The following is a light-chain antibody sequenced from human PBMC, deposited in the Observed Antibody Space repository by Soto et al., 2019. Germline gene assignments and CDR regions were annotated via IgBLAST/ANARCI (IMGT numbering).Light chain of an antibody. CDR2: VNSDGSH. V-gene: IGLV4-69*01. Sequence: QPVLTQSPSASASLGASVKLTCTLTSGHSTYAIAWHQQQPEQGPRYLMKVNSDGSHTKGDGIPDRFSGSSSGAERYLTISSLQSEDEADYYCQTWGTGIYVVFGGGTKLTVL. J-gene: IGLJ2*01. CDR1: SGHSTYA. CDR3: QTWGTGIYVV.